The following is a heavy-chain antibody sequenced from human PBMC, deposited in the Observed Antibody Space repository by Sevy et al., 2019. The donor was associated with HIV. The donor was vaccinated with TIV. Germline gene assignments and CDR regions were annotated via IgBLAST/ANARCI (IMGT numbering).Heavy chain of an antibody. J-gene: IGHJ5*02. D-gene: IGHD2-2*01. CDR1: AGSFSGYY. CDR3: ARSPPVVVVPGAPSWFDP. V-gene: IGHV4-34*01. Sequence: SETLSLTCAVHAGSFSGYYWNWIRQLPGKGLEWIGEINESGITYYNPSLKSRVTISVDTSKKQFSLKLNSVTAADTAVYFCARSPPVVVVPGAPSWFDPWGQGTLVTVSS. CDR2: INESGIT.